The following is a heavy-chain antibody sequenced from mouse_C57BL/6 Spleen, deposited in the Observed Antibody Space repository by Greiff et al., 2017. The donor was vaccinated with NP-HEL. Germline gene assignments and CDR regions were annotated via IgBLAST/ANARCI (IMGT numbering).Heavy chain of an antibody. Sequence: EVQLQQSGPELVKPGASVKMSCKASGYTFTDYNMHWVKQSHGKSLERIGYINPNNGGTSYNQKFKGKATLTVNESSSTAYMELRSLTSEDSAVYYWARGDTAYGNYCLAYWGQGALVTVSA. D-gene: IGHD2-1*01. CDR2: INPNNGGT. CDR1: GYTFTDYN. V-gene: IGHV1-22*01. CDR3: ARGDTAYGNYCLAY. J-gene: IGHJ3*01.